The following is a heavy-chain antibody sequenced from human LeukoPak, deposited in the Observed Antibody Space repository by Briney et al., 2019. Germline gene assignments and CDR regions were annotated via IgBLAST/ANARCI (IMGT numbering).Heavy chain of an antibody. CDR2: ISVGSGNT. J-gene: IGHJ4*02. D-gene: IGHD3-9*01. Sequence: GSLRLSCVASGFTFSSYAMSWVRQSPGKGLEWVSGISVGSGNTENADSVKGRFTTSRDNSKSTLYLQMNSLRAEDTAVYYCAKFYDILTGYFDYWGQGTLVTVSS. V-gene: IGHV3-23*01. CDR1: GFTFSSYA. CDR3: AKFYDILTGYFDY.